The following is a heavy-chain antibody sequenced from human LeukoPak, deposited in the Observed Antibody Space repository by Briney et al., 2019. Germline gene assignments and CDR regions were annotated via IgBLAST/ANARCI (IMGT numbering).Heavy chain of an antibody. J-gene: IGHJ4*02. CDR2: TSSDGTNK. D-gene: IGHD2-21*01. V-gene: IGHV3-30*03. Sequence: GGSLRLSCAASGFTFSSYGMHWVRQAPGKGLEWVAVTSSDGTNKYYAVSVKGRFTVSRDNSKNTLYLQMNSLRVEDTAVYYCARARPSMWTDYWGQGTLVTVSS. CDR1: GFTFSSYG. CDR3: ARARPSMWTDY.